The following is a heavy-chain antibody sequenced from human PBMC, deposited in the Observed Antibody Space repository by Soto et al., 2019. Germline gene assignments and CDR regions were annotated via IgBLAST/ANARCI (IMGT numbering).Heavy chain of an antibody. J-gene: IGHJ5*02. CDR2: IYDNGNT. V-gene: IGHV4-30-2*01. D-gene: IGHD3-16*01. CDR1: GGSLSSGGDS. Sequence: AXETLSLTFAVSGGSLSSGGDSWNWIRQPPGKALEWIGYIYDNGNTYYNPSLKSRVTISVARSKNQFSLNLTSVTAADTAVYFCARVGGWFDPWGQGTLVTVSS. CDR3: ARVGGWFDP.